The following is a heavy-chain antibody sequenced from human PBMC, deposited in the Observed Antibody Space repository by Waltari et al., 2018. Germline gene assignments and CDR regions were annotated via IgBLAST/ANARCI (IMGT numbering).Heavy chain of an antibody. D-gene: IGHD4-4*01. CDR3: AKDPYSNYDSYYSYMDV. J-gene: IGHJ6*03. CDR2: IRYDGNIK. V-gene: IGHV3-30*02. CDR1: VFAFSSYG. Sequence: VQLVESGEGVVQPGGSGIFSCAASVFAFSSYGMHWVRQAPGKGLEWVAFIRYDGNIKNYADSVKGRFTISRDNSKNTLSLQVNSLGAEDTAVYYCAKDPYSNYDSYYSYMDVWGKGTTVTISS.